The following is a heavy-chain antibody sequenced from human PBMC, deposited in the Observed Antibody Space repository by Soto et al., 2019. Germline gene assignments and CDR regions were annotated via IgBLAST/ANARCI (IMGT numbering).Heavy chain of an antibody. V-gene: IGHV3-23*01. J-gene: IGHJ3*02. D-gene: IGHD3-10*01. Sequence: EVQLLESGGDLVQPGGSLRLSCAASGFTFSTYAMSWVRHAPGKVLEWVSTISSSGGNTYYTDSVKGRFTISRDNSKNTLYLQMNSLRAEDTAIYYCAKRPTSTGFGDPFDIWGQGTMVTVSS. CDR3: AKRPTSTGFGDPFDI. CDR1: GFTFSTYA. CDR2: ISSSGGNT.